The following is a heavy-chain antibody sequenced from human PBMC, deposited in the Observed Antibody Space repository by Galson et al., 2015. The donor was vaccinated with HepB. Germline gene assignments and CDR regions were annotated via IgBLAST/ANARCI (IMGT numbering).Heavy chain of an antibody. CDR1: GFSLSTSGVG. J-gene: IGHJ6*02. Sequence: PALVKPTQTLTLTCTFSGFSLSTSGVGVGWIRQPPGKALEWLALIDWDDDKYYSTSLKTRLTISKDTSKNQVVLTMTNMDPVDTATYYCARILEYSSGWTRNYYYGMDVWGQGTTVTVSS. CDR3: ARILEYSSGWTRNYYYGMDV. V-gene: IGHV2-70*01. CDR2: IDWDDDK. D-gene: IGHD6-19*01.